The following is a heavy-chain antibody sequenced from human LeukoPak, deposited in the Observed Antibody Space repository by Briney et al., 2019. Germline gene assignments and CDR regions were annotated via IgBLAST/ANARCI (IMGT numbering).Heavy chain of an antibody. CDR2: ISGSGGST. D-gene: IGHD6-19*01. J-gene: IGHJ6*02. CDR3: AKGTVAGHFYYYDMDV. V-gene: IGHV3-23*01. CDR1: GFTFSNYA. Sequence: GGSLRLSCAASGFTFSNYAMSWVRQAPGKGVEWVSGISGSGGSTYYADSVKGRFTISRDNSKNTLYLQMNSLRAEDTAVYYCAKGTVAGHFYYYDMDVWGQGTTVTVSS.